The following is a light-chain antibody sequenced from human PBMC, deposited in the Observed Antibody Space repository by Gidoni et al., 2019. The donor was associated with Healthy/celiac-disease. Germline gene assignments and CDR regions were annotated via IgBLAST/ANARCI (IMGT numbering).Light chain of an antibody. CDR1: QDINNY. J-gene: IGKJ4*01. V-gene: IGKV1-9*01. CDR2: AAS. Sequence: DIQLTQSPSFLSASVGDRVTITCRASQDINNYVVWYQQKPGKAPNLLIYAASTLESGVPSRFSGSGSGTKYTLTISSPQPEDFATYYCQQLKNYPLTFGGGTKVEF. CDR3: QQLKNYPLT.